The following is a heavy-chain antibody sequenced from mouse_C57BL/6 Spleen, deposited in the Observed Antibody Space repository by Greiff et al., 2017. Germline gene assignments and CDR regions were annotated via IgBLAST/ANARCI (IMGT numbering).Heavy chain of an antibody. D-gene: IGHD1-1*01. Sequence: QVQLQQSGAELVRPGSSVKLSCTASGYTFTSYCMDWVKQRPGQGLEWIGNIYPSDSETHYTQKFKDKATMTVDKSSTTAYLQLSSLTSEDSAVYYCAGGGIYDGGYYAMGGGGKRTSVT. J-gene: IGHJ4*01. CDR2: IYPSDSET. V-gene: IGHV1-61*01. CDR3: AGGGIYDGGYYAMGG. CDR1: GYTFTSYC.